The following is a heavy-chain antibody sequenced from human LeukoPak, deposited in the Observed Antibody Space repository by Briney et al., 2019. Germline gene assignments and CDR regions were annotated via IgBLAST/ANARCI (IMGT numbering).Heavy chain of an antibody. CDR1: EFTFSSYD. CDR3: AKDISSATIFGVVISH. V-gene: IGHV3-30*18. J-gene: IGHJ4*02. CDR2: ISYAGNHK. Sequence: GRSLRLSCAASEFTFSSYDMNWVRQAPGKGLEWVGAISYAGNHKYYADSVKGRFTISRDNSKNTLYLQMNSLRAEDTAVYYCAKDISSATIFGVVISHWGQGTLVTVSS. D-gene: IGHD3-3*01.